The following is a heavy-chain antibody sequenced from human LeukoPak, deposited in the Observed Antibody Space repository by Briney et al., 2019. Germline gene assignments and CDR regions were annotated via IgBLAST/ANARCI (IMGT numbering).Heavy chain of an antibody. D-gene: IGHD3-3*01. Sequence: SETLSLTCAVYGGSFSGCYWSWIRQPPGKGLEWIGEINHSGSTNYNPSLKSRVTISVDTSKNQFSLKLSSVTAADTAVYYCARTITIFGLVNDYWGQGTLVTVSS. V-gene: IGHV4-34*01. CDR2: INHSGST. J-gene: IGHJ4*02. CDR1: GGSFSGCY. CDR3: ARTITIFGLVNDY.